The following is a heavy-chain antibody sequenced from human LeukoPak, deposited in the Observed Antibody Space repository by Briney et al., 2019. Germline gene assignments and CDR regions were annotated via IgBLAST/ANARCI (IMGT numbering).Heavy chain of an antibody. CDR3: ARGGVSVGGNFDY. Sequence: PGGSLRLSCAASGFTLSSYTMNWVRQAPGKGLEWVSSISRSSSYIYYADSMKGRFTISRDNANNSLFLQMNSLRAEDTAVYYCARGGVSVGGNFDYWGQGTLVTVSS. D-gene: IGHD4-23*01. CDR1: GFTLSSYT. CDR2: ISRSSSYI. J-gene: IGHJ4*02. V-gene: IGHV3-21*01.